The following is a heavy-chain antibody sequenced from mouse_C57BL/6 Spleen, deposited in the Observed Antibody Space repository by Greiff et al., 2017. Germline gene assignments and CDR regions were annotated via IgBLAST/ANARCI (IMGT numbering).Heavy chain of an antibody. CDR3: AREGYYDYDLYAMDY. CDR2: ISGGGGNT. J-gene: IGHJ4*01. V-gene: IGHV5-9*01. CDR1: GFTFSSYT. D-gene: IGHD2-4*01. Sequence: EVKLMESGGGLVKPGGSLKLSCAASGFTFSSYTMSWVRQTPEKRLEWVATISGGGGNTYYPDSVKGRFTISRDNAKNTLYLQMSSLRSEDTALYYCAREGYYDYDLYAMDYWGQGTSVTVSS.